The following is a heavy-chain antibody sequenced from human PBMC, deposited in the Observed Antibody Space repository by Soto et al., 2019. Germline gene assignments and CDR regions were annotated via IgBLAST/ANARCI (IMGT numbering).Heavy chain of an antibody. CDR2: IIPIFGTA. CDR1: GGTFSSYA. D-gene: IGHD4-4*01. V-gene: IGHV1-69*01. CDR3: ARDXXNXXYYYGMDV. J-gene: IGHJ6*02. Sequence: QVQLVQSGAEVKKPGSSVKVSCKASGGTFSSYAXXXVRQAXGQGLXWMGGIIPIFGTANYAQKFQGRVTITADESTSTAYMELSSLRSEDTAVYYCARDXXNXXYYYGMDVWGQGTTVTVSS.